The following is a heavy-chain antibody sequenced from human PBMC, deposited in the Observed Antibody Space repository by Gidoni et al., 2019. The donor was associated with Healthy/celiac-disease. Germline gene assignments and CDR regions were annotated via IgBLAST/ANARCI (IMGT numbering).Heavy chain of an antibody. CDR3: ARGVAAAGMVRAFDI. CDR2: IYYSGST. V-gene: IGHV4-31*03. D-gene: IGHD6-13*01. J-gene: IGHJ3*02. CDR1: GGSISSGGYY. Sequence: QVQLQESGPGLVKPSQTLSLTCTVSGGSISSGGYYWSWIRQHPGKGLEWIGYIYYSGSTYYNPSLKSRVTISVDTSKNQFSLKLSSVTAADTAVYYCARGVAAAGMVRAFDIWGQGTMVTVSS.